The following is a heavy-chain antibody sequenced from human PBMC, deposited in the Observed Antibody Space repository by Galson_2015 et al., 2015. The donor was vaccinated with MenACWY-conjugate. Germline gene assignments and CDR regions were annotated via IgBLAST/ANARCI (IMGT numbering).Heavy chain of an antibody. D-gene: IGHD3-22*01. CDR2: MYNAGNT. V-gene: IGHV3-66*01. J-gene: IGHJ3*02. CDR1: GLIVSNNY. Sequence: SLRLSCAASGLIVSNNYMNWIRQAPGKGLEWVSVMYNAGNTYYADAVNGRFTISRDISANTLYLQMNSLRADDTAVYYCAREGYYYNGDSRNRAFDIWGQGTMVTVSS. CDR3: AREGYYYNGDSRNRAFDI.